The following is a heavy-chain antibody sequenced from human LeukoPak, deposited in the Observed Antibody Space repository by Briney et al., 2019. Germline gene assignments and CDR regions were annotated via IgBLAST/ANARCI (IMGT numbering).Heavy chain of an antibody. CDR1: GYSFTSYW. Sequence: GESLKISCKGSGYSFTSYWIGWVRQMPGKGLEWMGIIYPGDSDTRYSPSFQGQVTISADKSISTAYLQWSSLKASDTAMYYCARHLGYCSSTSCDKNYYYYMDVWGKGTTVTVSS. D-gene: IGHD2-2*02. CDR3: ARHLGYCSSTSCDKNYYYYMDV. CDR2: IYPGDSDT. J-gene: IGHJ6*03. V-gene: IGHV5-51*01.